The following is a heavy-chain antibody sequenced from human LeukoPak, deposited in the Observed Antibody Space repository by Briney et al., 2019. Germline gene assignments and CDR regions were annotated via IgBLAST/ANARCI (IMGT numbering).Heavy chain of an antibody. CDR2: ISSSSSYI. D-gene: IGHD6-19*01. CDR1: GFTFSSYS. V-gene: IGHV3-21*04. Sequence: PGGSLRLSCAASGFTFSSYSMNWVRQAPGKGLEWVSSISSSSSYIYYADSVKGRFTISRDNAKNSLYLQMNSLRAEDTALYYCAKDMTPYSSGWHQFDYWGQGTLVTVSS. CDR3: AKDMTPYSSGWHQFDY. J-gene: IGHJ4*02.